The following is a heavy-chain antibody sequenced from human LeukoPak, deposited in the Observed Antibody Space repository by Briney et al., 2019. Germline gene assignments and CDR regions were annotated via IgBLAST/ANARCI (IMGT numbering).Heavy chain of an antibody. CDR1: GFTFSDFH. V-gene: IGHV3-11*01. J-gene: IGHJ4*02. CDR3: ARLSGTYSRGGDH. Sequence: PGGSLRLSCTASGFTFSDFHMSWIRQAPGKGLEWVSHISGSGYAIHHPGSVKGRFTISRDNAKNSLYMQMNSLRVEDSAVYYCARLSGTYSRGGDHWGQGTLVTVSS. D-gene: IGHD1-26*01. CDR2: ISGSGYAI.